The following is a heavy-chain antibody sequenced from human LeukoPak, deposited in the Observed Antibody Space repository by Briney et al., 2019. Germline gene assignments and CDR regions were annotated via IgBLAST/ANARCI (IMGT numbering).Heavy chain of an antibody. J-gene: IGHJ4*02. CDR3: ARDYGGSSPFDY. CDR2: ISASSTNV. Sequence: GGSLRLSCAASGFTFDSHTVIWVRQAPGKGLEWVASISASSTNVFYADSVKGRFTISRDNAKNSLYLQMNSLRAEDTAVYYCARDYGGSSPFDYWGQGTLVTVSS. D-gene: IGHD4-23*01. CDR1: GFTFDSHT. V-gene: IGHV3-21*01.